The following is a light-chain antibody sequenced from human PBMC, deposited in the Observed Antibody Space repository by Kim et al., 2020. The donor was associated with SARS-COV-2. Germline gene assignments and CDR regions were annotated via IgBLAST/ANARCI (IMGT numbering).Light chain of an antibody. CDR2: TAS. V-gene: IGKV1-39*01. Sequence: DIQMTQSPSSLSASVGDRVTVTCRASQSISSYLNWYQQKPGKAPKLLIYTASSLQSGVPSRFSGSGSGTDFTLTISSLQPEDFATYYCQHNYVTPWTFGQGTKLEI. CDR1: QSISSY. CDR3: QHNYVTPWT. J-gene: IGKJ1*01.